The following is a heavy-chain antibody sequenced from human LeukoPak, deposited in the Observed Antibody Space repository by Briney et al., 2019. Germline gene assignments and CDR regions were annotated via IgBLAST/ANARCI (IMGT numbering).Heavy chain of an antibody. Sequence: GRSLRLPCAASGFTFDDYAMHWVRQAPGKGLEWVSGISWNSGSIGYADSVKGRFTISRDNAKNSLYLQMNSLRAEDTALYYCAKDTVSTTYCGGDCKFPYYYGMDVWGQGTTVTVSS. D-gene: IGHD2-21*02. CDR1: GFTFDDYA. CDR3: AKDTVSTTYCGGDCKFPYYYGMDV. J-gene: IGHJ6*02. CDR2: ISWNSGSI. V-gene: IGHV3-9*01.